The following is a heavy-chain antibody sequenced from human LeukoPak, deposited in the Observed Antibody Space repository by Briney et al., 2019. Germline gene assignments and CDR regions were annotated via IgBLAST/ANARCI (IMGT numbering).Heavy chain of an antibody. CDR1: GFTFSNYG. J-gene: IGHJ4*02. V-gene: IGHV3-30*18. Sequence: PGRSLRLSCAASGFTFSNYGMHWVRQAPGKGLEWVAVISYDGSNKYYADSVKGRFTISRDDSKNTLCLQMSSLRAEDTAVYYCAKGGDYGDLGYYFDYWGQGTLVTVSS. CDR3: AKGGDYGDLGYYFDY. D-gene: IGHD4-17*01. CDR2: ISYDGSNK.